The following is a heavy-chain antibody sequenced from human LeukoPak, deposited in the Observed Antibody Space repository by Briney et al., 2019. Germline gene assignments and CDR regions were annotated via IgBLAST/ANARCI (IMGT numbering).Heavy chain of an antibody. CDR3: ARGPRYCSGGSCYSGTIRG. J-gene: IGHJ4*02. CDR2: MNPNSGNT. CDR1: GYTFTSYD. D-gene: IGHD2-15*01. Sequence: ASVKVFCKASGYTFTSYDINWVRQATGQGLEWMGWMNPNSGNTGYAQKFQGRVTMTRNSSISTAYLELSSLRSEDTAVYYCARGPRYCSGGSCYSGTIRGWGQGTLVTVSS. V-gene: IGHV1-8*01.